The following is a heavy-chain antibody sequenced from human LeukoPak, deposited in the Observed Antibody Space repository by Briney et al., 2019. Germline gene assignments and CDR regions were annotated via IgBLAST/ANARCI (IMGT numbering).Heavy chain of an antibody. Sequence: NPSETLSLTCAVYGGSFSGYYWSWIRQPPGKGLEWIGYIYYSGSTNYNPSLKSRVTISVDTSKNQFSLKLSSVTAADTAVYYCARDYSSGYSYGYAFDIWGQGTMVTVSS. D-gene: IGHD5-18*01. V-gene: IGHV4-59*01. J-gene: IGHJ3*02. CDR2: IYYSGST. CDR3: ARDYSSGYSYGYAFDI. CDR1: GGSFSGYY.